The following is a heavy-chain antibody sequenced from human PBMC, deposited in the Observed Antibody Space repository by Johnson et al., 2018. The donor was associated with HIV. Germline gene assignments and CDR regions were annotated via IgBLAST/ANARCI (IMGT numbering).Heavy chain of an antibody. CDR3: TTDQVGRNYGGKYHI. J-gene: IGHJ3*02. Sequence: VQLVESGGGVVRPGGSLRLSCAASGFTFDDYGMSWVRQAPGKGLDWVGRIYSKTEGGTTEYAAPVKGRFTISRDDSKNTLYLQMNSLKTEDTAVYYCTTDQVGRNYGGKYHIWGQGTVVTVSS. CDR1: GFTFDDYG. D-gene: IGHD1-7*01. V-gene: IGHV3-15*01. CDR2: IYSKTEGGTT.